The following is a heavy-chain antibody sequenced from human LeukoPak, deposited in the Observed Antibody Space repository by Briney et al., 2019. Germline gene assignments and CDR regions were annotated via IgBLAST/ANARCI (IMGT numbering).Heavy chain of an antibody. J-gene: IGHJ4*02. Sequence: ASVKVSCKASGGTFSSYAISWVRQAPGQGLEWMGGIIPIFGTANYTQKFQGRVTITADESTSTAYMELSSLRSEDTAVYYCARDRGSSWYFDYWGQGTLVTVSS. CDR2: IIPIFGTA. D-gene: IGHD6-13*01. CDR1: GGTFSSYA. V-gene: IGHV1-69*13. CDR3: ARDRGSSWYFDY.